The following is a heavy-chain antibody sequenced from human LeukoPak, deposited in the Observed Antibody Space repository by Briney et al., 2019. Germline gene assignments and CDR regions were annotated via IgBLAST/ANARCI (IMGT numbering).Heavy chain of an antibody. D-gene: IGHD5-12*01. CDR1: GYTFTGFY. Sequence: GASVKVSCKASGYTFTGFYIHWVRQAPGQGLEWMGWINPNSGGTNYAQKFQSRVTMTRDSSISTAYMELSRLSSDDTAVYYCATARDILTTISVGGFDYWGQGTLVTVSS. J-gene: IGHJ4*02. CDR3: ATARDILTTISVGGFDY. CDR2: INPNSGGT. V-gene: IGHV1-2*02.